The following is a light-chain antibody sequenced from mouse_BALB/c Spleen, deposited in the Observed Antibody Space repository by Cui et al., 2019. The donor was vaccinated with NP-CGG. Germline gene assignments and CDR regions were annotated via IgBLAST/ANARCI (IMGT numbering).Light chain of an antibody. CDR1: TGAVTTSNY. Sequence: ALFPQSPALTTSPGETVTLTCRSSTGAVTTSNYANWVQEKPDHLFTGLIGGTNNRAPGVPARFSGSLIGDKAALTITGAQTEDEAIYFCALWYSNHWVFGGGTKLTVL. CDR2: GTN. J-gene: IGLJ1*01. V-gene: IGLV1*01. CDR3: ALWYSNHWV.